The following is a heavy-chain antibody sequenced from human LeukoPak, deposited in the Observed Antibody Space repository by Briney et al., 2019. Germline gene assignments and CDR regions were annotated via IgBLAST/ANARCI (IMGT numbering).Heavy chain of an antibody. CDR1: GFTFSIYG. CDR3: AYYAGDYYYYMDV. J-gene: IGHJ6*03. Sequence: GGSLRLSCAASGFTFSIYGWHGAPGPPGKGRGGGTFIRYDGSNKYYADSVKGRFTISRDNSKNTLYLQMNSLRAEDTAIYYCAYYAGDYYYYMDVWGKGTTVTVSS. D-gene: IGHD4-23*01. CDR2: IRYDGSNK. V-gene: IGHV3-30*02.